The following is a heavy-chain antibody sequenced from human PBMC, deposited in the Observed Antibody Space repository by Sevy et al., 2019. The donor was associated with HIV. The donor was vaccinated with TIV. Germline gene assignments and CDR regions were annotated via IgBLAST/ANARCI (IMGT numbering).Heavy chain of an antibody. Sequence: AAVKVSCKASGGTFSSYAISWVRQAPRQGLEWMGGIIPIFGTANYAQKFQGRVTIIADESTSTAYMELSSLRSEDTAVYYCASLAPLGYCSGGSCYDWDYFDYWGQGTLVTVSS. J-gene: IGHJ4*02. V-gene: IGHV1-69*13. D-gene: IGHD2-15*01. CDR3: ASLAPLGYCSGGSCYDWDYFDY. CDR1: GGTFSSYA. CDR2: IIPIFGTA.